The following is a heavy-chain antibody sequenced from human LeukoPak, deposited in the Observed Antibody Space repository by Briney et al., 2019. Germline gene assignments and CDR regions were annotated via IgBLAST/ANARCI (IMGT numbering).Heavy chain of an antibody. Sequence: GGSLRLSCAASGFTVSSNYFSWVRQAPGKGLEWVSIIYSGGTTYYADSVRGRFITSRDDSKNMLYLQMDSLRAEDTAVYYCASGTGSYTYYFEFWGQGTLVTVSS. CDR1: GFTVSSNY. CDR3: ASGTGSYTYYFEF. CDR2: IYSGGTT. J-gene: IGHJ4*02. V-gene: IGHV3-66*01. D-gene: IGHD3-10*01.